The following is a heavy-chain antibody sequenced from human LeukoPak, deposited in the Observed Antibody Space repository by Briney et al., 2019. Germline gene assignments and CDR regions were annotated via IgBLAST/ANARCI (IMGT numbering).Heavy chain of an antibody. CDR3: ARALPDYYYDSSGYYQYYLDY. D-gene: IGHD3-22*01. CDR2: IYSGGST. Sequence: GGSLRLSCAASGFTVSSNYMSWVRQAPGKGLEWVSVIYSGGSTYYADSVKGRFTISRDNSKNTLYLQMNSLRAEDTAVYYCARALPDYYYDSSGYYQYYLDYWGQGTLVTVSS. J-gene: IGHJ4*02. V-gene: IGHV3-53*01. CDR1: GFTVSSNY.